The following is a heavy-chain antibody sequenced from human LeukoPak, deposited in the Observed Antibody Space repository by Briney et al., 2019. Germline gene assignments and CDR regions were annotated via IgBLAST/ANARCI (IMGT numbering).Heavy chain of an antibody. D-gene: IGHD3-9*01. CDR1: GYTFTCYY. CDR3: AAEVTGLIDY. Sequence: GASVKVSCKASGYTFTCYYMHWVRQAPGQGLEWMGRINPNSGGTNYAQKFQGRVTMTRDTSISTAYMELSRLRSDDTAVYYCAAEVTGLIDYWGQGTLVTVSS. V-gene: IGHV1-2*06. CDR2: INPNSGGT. J-gene: IGHJ4*02.